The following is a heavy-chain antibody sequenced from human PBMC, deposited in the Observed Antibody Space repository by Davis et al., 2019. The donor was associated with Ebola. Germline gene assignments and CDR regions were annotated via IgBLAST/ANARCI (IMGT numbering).Heavy chain of an antibody. J-gene: IGHJ4*02. D-gene: IGHD2-15*01. CDR3: AREGTGY. CDR1: GGSISGYY. Sequence: PSETLSLTCTVSGGSISGYYWGRVRQPPGQGPDWIGYLYYSGSTSYNPSLQTPVTMSVDPSKNQFSLRLTAVTAADTAIDDCAREGTGYWGQGILVTVSS. CDR2: LYYSGST. V-gene: IGHV4-59*01.